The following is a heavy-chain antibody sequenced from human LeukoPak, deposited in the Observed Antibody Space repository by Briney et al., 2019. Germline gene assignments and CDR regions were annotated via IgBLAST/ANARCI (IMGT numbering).Heavy chain of an antibody. V-gene: IGHV4-39*07. Sequence: SETLSLTCTVSGGSISSSSYYWGWIRQPPGKGLEWIGSIYYSGSTYYNPSLKSRVTISVDTSKNQFSLKLSSVTAADTAVYYCARYQGKYYMDVWGKGTTVTISS. CDR1: GGSISSSSYY. CDR2: IYYSGST. J-gene: IGHJ6*03. CDR3: ARYQGKYYMDV.